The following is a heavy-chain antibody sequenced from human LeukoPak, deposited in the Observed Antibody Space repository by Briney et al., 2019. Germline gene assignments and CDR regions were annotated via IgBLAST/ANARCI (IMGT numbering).Heavy chain of an antibody. V-gene: IGHV4-39*07. D-gene: IGHD3-16*01. CDR1: GGSISSSSYY. CDR2: IYYSGST. Sequence: SETLSLTCTVSGGSISSSSYYWGWIRQPPGKGLEWIGSIYYSGSTYYNPSLKSRVTISVDTSKNQFSLKLSSVTAADTAVYYCASSLIPLWMGLRPPNTGLSYWYFDLWGRGTLVTVSS. J-gene: IGHJ2*01. CDR3: ASSLIPLWMGLRPPNTGLSYWYFDL.